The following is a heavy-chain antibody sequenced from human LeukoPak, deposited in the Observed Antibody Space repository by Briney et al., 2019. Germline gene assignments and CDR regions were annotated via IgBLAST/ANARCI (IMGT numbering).Heavy chain of an antibody. CDR2: ISWNSGSI. D-gene: IGHD3-3*01. Sequence: GGSLRLSCAASGFTFDDYAMHWVRHAPGKGLEWVSGISWNSGSIVYADSEKGRFTISRDNAKNSLYLQMNSLRAEDTALYYCAKGGFGVVMEVDYWGQGTLVTVSS. CDR1: GFTFDDYA. V-gene: IGHV3-9*01. J-gene: IGHJ4*02. CDR3: AKGGFGVVMEVDY.